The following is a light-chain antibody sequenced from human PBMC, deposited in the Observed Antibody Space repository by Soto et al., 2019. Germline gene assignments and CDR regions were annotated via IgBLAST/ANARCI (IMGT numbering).Light chain of an antibody. J-gene: IGKJ5*01. CDR1: QSVSSY. CDR2: DAS. V-gene: IGKV3-11*01. CDR3: QQRSNWPIT. Sequence: EIVLTQSPATLSLSPGERATLSCRASQSVSSYLAWYQQQPGQAPRLLIYDASNRATGIPARFSGSGSGTDFTLTISSQEPEDFAVYYCQQRSNWPITFGQGTRLEIK.